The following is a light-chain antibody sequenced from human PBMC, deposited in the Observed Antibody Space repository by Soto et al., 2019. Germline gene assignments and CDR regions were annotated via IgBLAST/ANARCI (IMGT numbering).Light chain of an antibody. CDR3: QQYNSYSWT. CDR1: QSISRW. V-gene: IGKV1-5*01. Sequence: DIQMTQSPSTLSASVGDRVTITCRASQSISRWVAWYQQKPGKAPKLLTYDASTLESGVPSRFSGSGSGAEFTLTISSLQPDDFATYYCQQYNSYSWTFGQGTKVDIK. CDR2: DAS. J-gene: IGKJ1*01.